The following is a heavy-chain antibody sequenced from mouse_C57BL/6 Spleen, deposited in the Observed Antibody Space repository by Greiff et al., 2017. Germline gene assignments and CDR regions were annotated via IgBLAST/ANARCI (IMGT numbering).Heavy chain of an antibody. J-gene: IGHJ2*01. D-gene: IGHD2-4*01. CDR3: ARSFYYDYND. CDR1: GYTFTSYW. CDR2: IDPSDSET. Sequence: QVQLQQPGAELVRPGSSVKLSCKASGYTFTSYWMHWVKQRPIQGLEWIGNIDPSDSETHYNQKFKDKATLTVDKSSSTAYMQLSSLTSEDAAVYYSARSFYYDYNDWGQGTTLTVSS. V-gene: IGHV1-52*01.